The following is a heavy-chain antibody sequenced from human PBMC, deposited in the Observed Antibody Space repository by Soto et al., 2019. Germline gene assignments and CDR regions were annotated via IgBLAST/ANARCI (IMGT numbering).Heavy chain of an antibody. CDR1: GGCIISTHW. J-gene: IGHJ4*02. CDR2: IYHNGTT. Sequence: ELLSLTCAVSGGCIISTHWWTWVRQSPGKGLEWIGEIYHNGTTNYNPSLKSRLTISVDTSKNHFSLSLTPVTVRDTATYFCARGPQYWGPGKLVTVSS. CDR3: ARGPQY. V-gene: IGHV4-4*01.